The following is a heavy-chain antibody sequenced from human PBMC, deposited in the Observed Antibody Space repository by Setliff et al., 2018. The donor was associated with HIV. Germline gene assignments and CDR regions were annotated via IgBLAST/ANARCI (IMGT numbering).Heavy chain of an antibody. D-gene: IGHD6-19*01. CDR2: FYYNGDS. Sequence: SETLSLTCTVSGDSVNDRSYFWGWIRQPPGKGLEWIGTFYYNGDSRYNPSLKSRVTISVDTSKNQFSLKLSSVTAADTAVYYCARDRLYYFDYWGQGTLVTVSS. J-gene: IGHJ4*02. V-gene: IGHV4-39*07. CDR3: ARDRLYYFDY. CDR1: GDSVNDRSYF.